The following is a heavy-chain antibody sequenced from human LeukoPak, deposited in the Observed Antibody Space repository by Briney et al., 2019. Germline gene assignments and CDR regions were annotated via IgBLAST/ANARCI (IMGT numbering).Heavy chain of an antibody. CDR1: GYTFTGFY. V-gene: IGHV1-2*02. D-gene: IGHD3-3*01. CDR3: AKDTGRPTDAITMEDNAFDI. J-gene: IGHJ3*02. Sequence: GASVKVSCKASGYTFTGFYLHWVRQAPGQGLEWMGWINPNSGGTNYAQKFQGRVTITRNTSISTAYMELSSLRAEDTALYYCAKDTGRPTDAITMEDNAFDIWGQGTMVTVSS. CDR2: INPNSGGT.